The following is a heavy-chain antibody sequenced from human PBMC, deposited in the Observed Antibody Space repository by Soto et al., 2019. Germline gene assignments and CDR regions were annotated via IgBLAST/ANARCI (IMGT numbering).Heavy chain of an antibody. Sequence: SETLCLTCSVSGGSITAYYWSWIRQSPGKGLEWIGYIYFTGITTYSPSLESRVTISLDTPKNQFSLRLRSVTAADTAVYYCARDTGGGRSMLDSWGRGTLVTVSS. V-gene: IGHV4-59*12. CDR1: GGSITAYY. J-gene: IGHJ4*02. D-gene: IGHD6-25*01. CDR2: IYFTGIT. CDR3: ARDTGGGRSMLDS.